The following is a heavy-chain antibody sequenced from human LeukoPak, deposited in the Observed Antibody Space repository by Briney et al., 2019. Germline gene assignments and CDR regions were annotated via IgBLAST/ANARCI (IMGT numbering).Heavy chain of an antibody. CDR1: GGSFGGYY. CDR2: INHSGST. D-gene: IGHD3-10*01. Sequence: SETLSLTCAVYGGSFGGYYWSWIRQPPGKGLEWIGEINHSGSTNYNPSLKSRVTISVDTSKNQFSLKLSSVTAADAAVYYCARGRITMVRGGYYYYYMDVWGKGTTVTVSS. CDR3: ARGRITMVRGGYYYYYMDV. V-gene: IGHV4-34*01. J-gene: IGHJ6*03.